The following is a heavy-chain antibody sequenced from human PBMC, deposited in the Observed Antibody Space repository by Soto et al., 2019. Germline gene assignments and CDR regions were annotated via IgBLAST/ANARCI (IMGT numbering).Heavy chain of an antibody. CDR1: GGSFSGYY. J-gene: IGHJ4*02. D-gene: IGHD2-21*01. CDR3: AGGSIDSRMSN. Sequence: PSETLSLTCAVYGGSFSGYYWTWIRQPPGKGLEWIGDINHIGSTTYTTSLKGRVTISVDKSKNQFYLNLSSVTAADKDVYYCAGGSIDSRMSNWGQGTLVTVSS. V-gene: IGHV4-34*01. CDR2: INHIGST.